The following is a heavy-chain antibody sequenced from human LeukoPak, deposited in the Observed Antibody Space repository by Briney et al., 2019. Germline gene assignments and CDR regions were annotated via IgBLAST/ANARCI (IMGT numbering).Heavy chain of an antibody. J-gene: IGHJ4*02. Sequence: PGGSLRLSCAASGFTFSSYGMHWVRQAPGKGLEWVAFIRYDGSNKYYADSVKGRFTISRDNSKNTLYLQMNSLRADDTAVYYCARVGFGESDYWGQGTLVTVSS. CDR2: IRYDGSNK. CDR1: GFTFSSYG. CDR3: ARVGFGESDY. D-gene: IGHD3-10*01. V-gene: IGHV3-30*02.